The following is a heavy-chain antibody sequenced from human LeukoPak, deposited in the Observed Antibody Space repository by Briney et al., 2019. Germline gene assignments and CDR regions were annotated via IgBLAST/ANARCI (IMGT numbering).Heavy chain of an antibody. CDR1: GFTFDDYA. J-gene: IGHJ5*02. CDR3: AKGRYSSGWLFDP. CDR2: ISWNSGSI. V-gene: IGHV3-9*01. Sequence: GGSLRLSCAASGFTFDDYAMHWVRQAPGKGLEWVSGISWNSGSIGYADSVKGRFTISRDNAKNSLYLQMNSLRAEDTALYYCAKGRYSSGWLFDPWGQGTLVTVSS. D-gene: IGHD6-19*01.